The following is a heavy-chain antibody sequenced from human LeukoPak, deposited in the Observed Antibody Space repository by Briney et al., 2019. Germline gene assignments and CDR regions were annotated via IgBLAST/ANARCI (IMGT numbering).Heavy chain of an antibody. CDR3: ELGGT. J-gene: IGHJ3*01. Sequence: GGSLRLSCAASAFGFSTYAMTWVRQAPGKGLEWVSYVSGNGTRTNYADSVKGRFSISRDNSKTTLYLQMNSLRADDSAVYYCELGGTWGQGTLVTVSS. CDR2: VSGNGTRT. V-gene: IGHV3-23*01. CDR1: AFGFSTYA. D-gene: IGHD3-10*01.